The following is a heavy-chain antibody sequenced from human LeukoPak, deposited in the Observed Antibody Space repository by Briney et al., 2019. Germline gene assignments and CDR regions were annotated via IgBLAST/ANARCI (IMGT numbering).Heavy chain of an antibody. CDR2: ISAYNGNT. D-gene: IGHD5-18*01. CDR3: ARAPGRDTAMTYDY. CDR1: GYTFTSYG. Sequence: LAASVKVSCKASGYTFTSYGISWVRQAPGQGLEWMGWISAYNGNTNYAQKLQGRVTMTTDTSTSTAYMELRSLRSDDTAVYYCARAPGRDTAMTYDYWGQGTLVTVSS. J-gene: IGHJ4*02. V-gene: IGHV1-18*04.